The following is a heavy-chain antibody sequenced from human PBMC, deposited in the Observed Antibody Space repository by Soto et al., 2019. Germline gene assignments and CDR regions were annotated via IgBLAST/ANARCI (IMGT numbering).Heavy chain of an antibody. CDR2: IKSKTDGGTT. Sequence: GGSLSLSCAASGFTFSNAWMSWVRQAPGKGLEWVGRIKSKTDGGTTDYAAPVKGRFTISRDDSKNTLYLQMNSLKTEDTAVYYCTTDNRDSDIVVVPYRFDPWGQGTLVTVSS. V-gene: IGHV3-15*01. CDR1: GFTFSNAW. CDR3: TTDNRDSDIVVVPYRFDP. D-gene: IGHD2-2*01. J-gene: IGHJ5*02.